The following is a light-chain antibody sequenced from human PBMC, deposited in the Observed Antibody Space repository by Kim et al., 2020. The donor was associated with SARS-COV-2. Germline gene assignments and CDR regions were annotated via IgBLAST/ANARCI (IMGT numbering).Light chain of an antibody. J-gene: IGLJ2*01. CDR2: LNSDGSH. CDR1: SGHSSYA. V-gene: IGLV4-69*01. CDR3: QTWGNGIVI. Sequence: QPVLTQSPSASASLGASVKLTCTLSSGHSSYAITWHQQQPERGPRSLMKLNSDGSHSKGDGIPDRFSGSSSGAERYLTISSLQSEDEADYYCQTWGNGIVIFGGGTQLTVL.